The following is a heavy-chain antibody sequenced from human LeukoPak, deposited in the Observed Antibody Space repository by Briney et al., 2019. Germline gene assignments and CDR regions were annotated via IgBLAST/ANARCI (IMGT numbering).Heavy chain of an antibody. D-gene: IGHD2-2*01. V-gene: IGHV1-69*13. Sequence: SVKVSCKASGGTFSSYAISWVRQAPRQGLEWMGGIIPIFGKANYAQKFQGRVTITADESTSTAYMELSSLRSEDTAVYYCARDRWDIVVVLNWFDPWGQGTLVTVSS. CDR2: IIPIFGKA. CDR3: ARDRWDIVVVLNWFDP. J-gene: IGHJ5*02. CDR1: GGTFSSYA.